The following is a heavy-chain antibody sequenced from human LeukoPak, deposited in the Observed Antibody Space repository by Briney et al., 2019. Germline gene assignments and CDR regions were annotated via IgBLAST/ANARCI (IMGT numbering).Heavy chain of an antibody. CDR2: IKQDRREK. V-gene: IGHV3-7*01. D-gene: IGHD3-3*01. Sequence: GGSLRLSCAASRFTSTNDWMSWVRQAPGTGLELLANIKQDRREKYHANSVPGRFTIPRDNAQHSPYLQMNSLRAEATAVYYISRLREIPVFGGVTQSTSYFDYWGQGTLVTVSS. CDR1: RFTSTNDW. J-gene: IGHJ4*02. CDR3: SRLREIPVFGGVTQSTSYFDY.